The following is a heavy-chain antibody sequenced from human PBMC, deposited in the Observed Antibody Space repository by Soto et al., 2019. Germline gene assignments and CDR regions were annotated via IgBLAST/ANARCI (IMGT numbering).Heavy chain of an antibody. Sequence: PSETLSLTCTVSGGSISSYYWSWIRQPPGKGLEWIGYIYYSGSTNYNPSLKSRVTISVDTSKNQFSLKLSSVTAADTAVYYCARLVAAAGSDAFDIWGQGTMVT. J-gene: IGHJ3*02. V-gene: IGHV4-59*01. CDR3: ARLVAAAGSDAFDI. CDR2: IYYSGST. CDR1: GGSISSYY. D-gene: IGHD6-13*01.